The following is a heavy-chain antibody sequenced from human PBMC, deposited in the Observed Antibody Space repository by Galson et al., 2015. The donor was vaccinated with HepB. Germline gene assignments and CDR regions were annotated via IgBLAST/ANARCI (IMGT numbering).Heavy chain of an antibody. V-gene: IGHV1-18*01. CDR3: ARGGHLGELSSFDY. J-gene: IGHJ4*02. CDR1: GYTFSSLG. Sequence: VKVSCKASGYTFSSLGISWVRQAPGQGLEWMGWISTYNGNTKYAEKFQGRVTLTTDTSTSTAHMELRSLASDDTSLYYCARGGHLGELSSFDYWGQGTLITVSS. CDR2: ISTYNGNT. D-gene: IGHD3-16*02.